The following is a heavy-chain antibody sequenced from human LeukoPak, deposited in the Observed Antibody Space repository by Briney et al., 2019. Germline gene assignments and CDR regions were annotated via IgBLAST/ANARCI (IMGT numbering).Heavy chain of an antibody. J-gene: IGHJ2*01. V-gene: IGHV4-38-2*02. CDR1: GYSISSGYY. Sequence: SETLSLTCTVSGYSISSGYYWGWIRQPPGKGLEWIGSIYHSGSTYYNPSLKSRVTISVDTSKNQFSLKLSSVTAADTAVYYCARDLPRYFDLWGRGTLVTVSS. CDR3: ARDLPRYFDL. CDR2: IYHSGST.